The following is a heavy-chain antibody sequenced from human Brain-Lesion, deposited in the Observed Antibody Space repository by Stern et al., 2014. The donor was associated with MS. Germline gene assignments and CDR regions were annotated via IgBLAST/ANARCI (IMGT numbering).Heavy chain of an antibody. V-gene: IGHV4-39*01. CDR1: GGSISSSNHY. CDR3: ARLVAGFYFDF. J-gene: IGHJ4*02. D-gene: IGHD6-19*01. Sequence: QLQLQESGPGLVKPSETLSLTCTVSGGSISSSNHYWGWIRQPPGKGLEWIGAIYYSGTTSYSPSLKSRVTISVDTSKNQFPLTLSSVTAADTAVYYCARLVAGFYFDFWGPGSPVTVSS. CDR2: IYYSGTT.